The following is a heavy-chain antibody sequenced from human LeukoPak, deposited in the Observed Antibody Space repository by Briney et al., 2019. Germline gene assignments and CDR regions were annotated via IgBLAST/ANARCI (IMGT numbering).Heavy chain of an antibody. D-gene: IGHD3-10*01. CDR3: ASQGGLLWFGELSGGMDV. CDR2: ISGGGGGT. V-gene: IGHV3-23*01. J-gene: IGHJ6*02. CDR1: GLTFSNYA. Sequence: GGSLRLSCAASGLTFSNYAMSWVRQAPGKGLEWVSDISGGGGGTFYADSVKGRFTISRDNFKNTLYLEMNSLRAEDTAVYYCASQGGLLWFGELSGGMDVWGQGTTVTVSS.